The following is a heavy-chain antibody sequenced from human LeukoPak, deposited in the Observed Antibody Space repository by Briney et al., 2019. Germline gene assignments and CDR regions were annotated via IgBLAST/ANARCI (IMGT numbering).Heavy chain of an antibody. CDR1: GASISSDY. CDR3: AVMYSSSWYWFDP. Sequence: SETLSLTCTVSGASISSDYWNWIRQPPGKGLEWIGYIYYSGSTNYNPSLKSRVTISVDTSKNQFSLKLSSVTAADSAVYYCAVMYSSSWYWFDPWGQGTLVTVSS. D-gene: IGHD6-13*01. CDR2: IYYSGST. J-gene: IGHJ5*02. V-gene: IGHV4-59*08.